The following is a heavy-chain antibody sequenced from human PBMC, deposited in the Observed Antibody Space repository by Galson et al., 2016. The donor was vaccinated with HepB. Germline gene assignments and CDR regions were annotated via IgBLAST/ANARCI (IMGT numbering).Heavy chain of an antibody. CDR2: IYWNDDE. CDR1: GFSLRTSGAG. CDR3: AHRDSSNWYVRGWFDP. Sequence: PALVKPTQTLTLTCTFSGFSLRTSGAGVGWIRQPPGKALEWLALIYWNDDERYSPSLKSRLTITKDTSKNQVVLTMTNMDPVDTATYYCAHRDSSNWYVRGWFDPWGQGTLVIVSS. V-gene: IGHV2-5*01. D-gene: IGHD6-13*01. J-gene: IGHJ5*02.